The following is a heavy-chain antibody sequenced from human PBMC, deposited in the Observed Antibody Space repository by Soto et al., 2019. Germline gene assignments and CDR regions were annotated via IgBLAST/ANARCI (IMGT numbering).Heavy chain of an antibody. J-gene: IGHJ6*02. CDR1: GYTFTNYW. CDR3: AASIFYYGMDV. Sequence: PGESLKISCKGSGYTFTNYWICCFLQMPGKGPEWMGIIYPGDSDTKYNPSFQGQVTISADKSITTTYLQWSSLKASDTAIYYCAASIFYYGMDVWGQGTTVTVSS. V-gene: IGHV5-51*01. CDR2: IYPGDSDT.